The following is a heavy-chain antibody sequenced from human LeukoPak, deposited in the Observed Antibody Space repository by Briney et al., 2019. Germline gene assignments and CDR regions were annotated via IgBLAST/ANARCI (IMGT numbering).Heavy chain of an antibody. Sequence: PSETLSLTCTVSGGSISSSNSYWGGIRHPPGQGLEWIATVFYSGSPYYNPSLKSRITISMDTSKNQFSLNLTSVSAADTAIYYCARGAFDLWGRGTLVTVSA. J-gene: IGHJ2*01. CDR2: VFYSGSP. CDR3: ARGAFDL. CDR1: GGSISSSNSY. V-gene: IGHV4-39*02.